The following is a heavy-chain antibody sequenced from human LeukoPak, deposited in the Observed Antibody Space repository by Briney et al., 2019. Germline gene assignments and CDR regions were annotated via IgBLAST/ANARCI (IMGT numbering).Heavy chain of an antibody. D-gene: IGHD5-18*01. V-gene: IGHV4-59*01. J-gene: IGHJ4*02. Sequence: RPSETLSLTCTVSGGSISSYYWSWIRQPPGKGLEWIGYIYYSGSTNYNPSLKCRVTISVDTSKNQFSLKLSSVTAADTAVYYCARVVLGYSYGPLDYWGQGTLVTVSS. CDR1: GGSISSYY. CDR2: IYYSGST. CDR3: ARVVLGYSYGPLDY.